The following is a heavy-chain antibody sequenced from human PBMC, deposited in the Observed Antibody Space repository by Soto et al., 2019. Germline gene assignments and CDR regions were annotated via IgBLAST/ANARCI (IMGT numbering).Heavy chain of an antibody. CDR1: GGSISSGGYY. CDR2: IYHSGST. Sequence: QVQLQESGPGLVKPSQTLSLTCTVSGGSISSGGYYWSWIRQHPGKGLEWIGYIYHSGSTYYKPSLKSRVTISVDTSKNQFSLNLSSVTAADTAVYYCARSGYNWNYVDYWDQGTLVTVSS. V-gene: IGHV4-31*03. J-gene: IGHJ4*02. D-gene: IGHD1-20*01. CDR3: ARSGYNWNYVDY.